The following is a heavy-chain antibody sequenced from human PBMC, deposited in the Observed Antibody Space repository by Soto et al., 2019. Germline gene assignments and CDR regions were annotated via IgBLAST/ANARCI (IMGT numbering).Heavy chain of an antibody. D-gene: IGHD1-26*01. J-gene: IGHJ6*02. CDR1: GFTFSSYE. Sequence: PGCSLRLSCAAAGFTFSSYEMNWVRQAPGKGLEWVSYISSSGSTIYYADSVKGRFTISRDNAKNSLYLQMNSLRAEDTAVYYCARGGRGGATHWYYYYYGMDVWGQGTTVTGSS. CDR3: ARGGRGGATHWYYYYYGMDV. CDR2: ISSSGSTI. V-gene: IGHV3-48*03.